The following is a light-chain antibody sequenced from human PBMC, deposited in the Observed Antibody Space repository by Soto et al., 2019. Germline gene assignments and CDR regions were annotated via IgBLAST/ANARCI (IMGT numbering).Light chain of an antibody. CDR3: KEYGSSRGR. CDR1: QSVTNRY. Sequence: LAGLASQSVTNRYLAWYRQKPGQDNRLLIFGASIRDTGIPDRFSGSRSGTDITLTIAGLEPEEIAVYDCKEYGSSRGRVAQGTKVDIK. J-gene: IGKJ1*01. CDR2: GAS. V-gene: IGKV3-20*01.